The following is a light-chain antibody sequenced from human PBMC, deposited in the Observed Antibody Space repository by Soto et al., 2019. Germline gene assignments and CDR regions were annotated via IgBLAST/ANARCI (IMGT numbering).Light chain of an antibody. CDR2: AAS. CDR1: QGINNW. Sequence: DIQMTQSPSSVSASVGDRVTITCRASQGINNWLAWYQQKPGKAPNLLIYAASTLQTGVPSRFSGSGSWTDGTLTISSLQPEDCATYYCQQANSFPFTFGPGNKVDIK. J-gene: IGKJ3*01. CDR3: QQANSFPFT. V-gene: IGKV1-12*02.